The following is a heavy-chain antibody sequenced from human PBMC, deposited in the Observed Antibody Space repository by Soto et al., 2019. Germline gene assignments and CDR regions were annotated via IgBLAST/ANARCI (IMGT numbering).Heavy chain of an antibody. J-gene: IGHJ4*02. Sequence: GRSLKISCKGSGYSFTSYWIGWVRQMPGKGLEWMGIIYPGDSDTRYSPSFQGQVTISADKSISTAYLQWSSLKASDTAMYYCARHSGHYYDSSGYPIDYWGQGTLVTVSS. D-gene: IGHD3-22*01. CDR3: ARHSGHYYDSSGYPIDY. V-gene: IGHV5-51*01. CDR1: GYSFTSYW. CDR2: IYPGDSDT.